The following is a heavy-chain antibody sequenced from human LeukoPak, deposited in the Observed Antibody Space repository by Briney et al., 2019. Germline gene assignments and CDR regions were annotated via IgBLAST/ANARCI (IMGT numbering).Heavy chain of an antibody. CDR1: GYTFTNYG. V-gene: IGHV1-18*01. Sequence: ASVKVSCKASGYTFTNYGISWVRQAPGQGLEWMAWISSYNGNSIYAQKLQGRVTVTTDTSTSTAYMGLRSLRSDDTAVYYCARDQWSSSSQRNIDYWGQGTLVTVSS. CDR3: ARDQWSSSSQRNIDY. D-gene: IGHD6-13*01. J-gene: IGHJ4*02. CDR2: ISSYNGNS.